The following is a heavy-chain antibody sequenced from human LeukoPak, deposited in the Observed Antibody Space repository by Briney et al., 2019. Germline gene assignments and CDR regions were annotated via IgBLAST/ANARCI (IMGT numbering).Heavy chain of an antibody. CDR2: IYTSGST. Sequence: SETLSLTCAVYGGSFSSYYWSWIRQPAGKGLEWIGRIYTSGSTNYNPSLKSRVTMSVDTSKNQFSLKLSSVTAADTAVYYCARDTYYYDSSGYWADYWGQGTLVTVSS. CDR1: GGSFSSYY. J-gene: IGHJ4*02. V-gene: IGHV4-4*07. D-gene: IGHD3-22*01. CDR3: ARDTYYYDSSGYWADY.